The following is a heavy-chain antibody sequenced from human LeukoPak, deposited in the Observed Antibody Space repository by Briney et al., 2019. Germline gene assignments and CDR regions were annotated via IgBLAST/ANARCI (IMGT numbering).Heavy chain of an antibody. V-gene: IGHV1-2*02. CDR2: INPNSGGT. D-gene: IGHD4-11*01. CDR1: GYTFTCYY. Sequence: ASVKVSCKASGYTFTCYYMHWVRQAPGQGLEWMGWINPNSGGTNYAQKFQGRVTMTRDTSISTAYMELSRLRSDDTAVYYCARRAPTVTYYYYYYMDVWGKGTTVTVSS. J-gene: IGHJ6*03. CDR3: ARRAPTVTYYYYYYMDV.